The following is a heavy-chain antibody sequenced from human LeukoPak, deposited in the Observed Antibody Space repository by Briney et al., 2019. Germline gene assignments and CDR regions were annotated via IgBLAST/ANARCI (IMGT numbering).Heavy chain of an antibody. CDR3: AKHNYGVVSIQQ. J-gene: IGHJ1*01. CDR1: GFTFRDAW. Sequence: GGSLRVFCAASGFTFRDAWMTWVRQAPGKGLEWVGRIRSRADGGTAEYATAVEGRFTISRDDSTNTLYLHMSNVKTEDTAVYYCAKHNYGVVSIQQWGQGTLVTVSS. D-gene: IGHD3-3*01. V-gene: IGHV3-15*01. CDR2: IRSRADGGTA.